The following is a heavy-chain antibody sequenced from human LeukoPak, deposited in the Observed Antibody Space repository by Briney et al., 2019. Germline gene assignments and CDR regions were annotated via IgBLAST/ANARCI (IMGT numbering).Heavy chain of an antibody. J-gene: IGHJ4*02. V-gene: IGHV4-59*08. CDR3: ARRRDDNGNYFDF. CDR1: GGSISTYY. CDR2: VHYSGIT. D-gene: IGHD2-8*01. Sequence: SETLSLTCTVSGGSISTYYWSWIRQPPGKRLEWIGSVHYSGITDYNPSLESRVTISVDTSKNHFSLKLSSVTAADTAVYYCARRRDDNGNYFDFWGQGTLVTVSS.